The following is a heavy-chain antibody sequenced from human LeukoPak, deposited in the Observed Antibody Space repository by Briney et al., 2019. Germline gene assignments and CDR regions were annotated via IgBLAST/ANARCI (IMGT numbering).Heavy chain of an antibody. J-gene: IGHJ4*02. CDR2: ISGSGGST. D-gene: IGHD3-22*01. CDR3: AKGFRVYYYDSSGYYFDY. CDR1: GFTFSSYA. Sequence: GGSLRLSCAASGFTFSSYAMSWVCQAPGKGLEWVSAISGSGGSTYYADSVKGRFTISRDNSKNTLYLQMNSLRAEDAAVYYCAKGFRVYYYDSSGYYFDYWGQGTLVTVSS. V-gene: IGHV3-23*01.